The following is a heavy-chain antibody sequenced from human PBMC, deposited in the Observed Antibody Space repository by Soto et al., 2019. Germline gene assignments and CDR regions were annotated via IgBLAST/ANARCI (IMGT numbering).Heavy chain of an antibody. Sequence: QITLKESGPTLVKPTQTLTLTCTFSGFSLSTSGVGVGWIRQPPGKALEWLALIYWDDDKRYSPSLKSRLTITKDTSKNQVVLTMTNMDPVDTATYDCAHTYDDVGSGYPDAFDIWGQGTMVTVSS. V-gene: IGHV2-5*02. CDR3: AHTYDDVGSGYPDAFDI. D-gene: IGHD3-3*01. CDR1: GFSLSTSGVG. J-gene: IGHJ3*02. CDR2: IYWDDDK.